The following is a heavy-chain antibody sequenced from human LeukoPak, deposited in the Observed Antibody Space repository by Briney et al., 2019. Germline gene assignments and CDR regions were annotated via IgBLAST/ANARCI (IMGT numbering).Heavy chain of an antibody. Sequence: ASVKVSCKASRYIFTSYYMHWVRQAPGQGLEWMGIINPSGGSTSYAQKFQGRVTMTRDTSTSTVYMELSSLRSEDTAVYYCARGPSSSYYYYYYMDVWGKGTTVTVSS. CDR2: INPSGGST. V-gene: IGHV1-46*01. CDR1: RYIFTSYY. CDR3: ARGPSSSYYYYYYMDV. D-gene: IGHD6-6*01. J-gene: IGHJ6*03.